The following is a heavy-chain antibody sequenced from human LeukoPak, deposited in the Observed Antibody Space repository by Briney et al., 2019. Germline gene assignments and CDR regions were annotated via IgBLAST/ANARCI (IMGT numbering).Heavy chain of an antibody. CDR1: GYTFTSYG. CDR3: ARDQGTYTVMVDY. V-gene: IGHV1-18*01. D-gene: IGHD5-18*01. CDR2: INANNGDT. Sequence: ASVKVSCKTSGYTFTSYGISWARQAPGQGLEWMGWINANNGDTNYAQKLQGRVTMTTDTSTTTAYMELRSLRSDDTAVYYCARDQGTYTVMVDYWGLGTLVTVSS. J-gene: IGHJ4*02.